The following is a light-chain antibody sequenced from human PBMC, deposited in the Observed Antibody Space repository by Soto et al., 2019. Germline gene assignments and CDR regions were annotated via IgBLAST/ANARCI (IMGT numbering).Light chain of an antibody. J-gene: IGKJ2*01. CDR1: QSVTSYY. CDR2: GAS. Sequence: EIVLTQSPGTLSLSPGERATLSCRASQSVTSYYVGWYQQKPGQPPSLLIYGASNRATGIPDRFSGSGSGTDFTLTISGLEPEDFGVYFCLHYETSTPYTFGRGTKVEIK. V-gene: IGKV3-20*01. CDR3: LHYETSTPYT.